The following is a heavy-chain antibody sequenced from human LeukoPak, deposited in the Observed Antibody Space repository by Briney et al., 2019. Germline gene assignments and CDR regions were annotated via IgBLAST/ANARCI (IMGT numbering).Heavy chain of an antibody. D-gene: IGHD3-22*01. Sequence: PSETLSLTCTVSGGSISSGDYYWSWIRQPPGKGLEWIGYIYYSGSTYYNPSLKSRVTISVDTSKNQFSLKQSSVTAADTAVYYCASLYYYDSKSSDYWGQGTLVTVSS. J-gene: IGHJ4*02. V-gene: IGHV4-30-4*01. CDR1: GGSISSGDYY. CDR2: IYYSGST. CDR3: ASLYYYDSKSSDY.